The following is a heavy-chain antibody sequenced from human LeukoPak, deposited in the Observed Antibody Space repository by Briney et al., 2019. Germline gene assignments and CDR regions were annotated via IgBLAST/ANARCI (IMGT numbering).Heavy chain of an antibody. V-gene: IGHV3-7*01. CDR3: ARPLGYCSGGSCYPFDY. Sequence: PGGSLRLSCAASGFTFSSYWMSWVRQAPGKGLEWVANIKQDGSEKYYVDSVKGRVTISRDNAKNSLYLQMNSLRVGDTAVYYCARPLGYCSGGSCYPFDYWGQGSMVTVSS. D-gene: IGHD2-15*01. CDR2: IKQDGSEK. CDR1: GFTFSSYW. J-gene: IGHJ4*02.